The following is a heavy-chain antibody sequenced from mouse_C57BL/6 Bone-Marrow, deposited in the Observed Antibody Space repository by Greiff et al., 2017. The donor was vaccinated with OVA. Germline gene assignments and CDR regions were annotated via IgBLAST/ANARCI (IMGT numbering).Heavy chain of an antibody. D-gene: IGHD1-1*01. V-gene: IGHV5-6*01. Sequence: EVKLVESGGDLVKPGGSLKLSCAASGFTFSSYGMSWVRQTPDKRLEWVATISSGGSYTYYPDSVKGRFTISRDNAKNTLYLQMSSLKSEDTAMYYCARPFITTVVARYWYFDVWGTGTTVTVSS. CDR3: ARPFITTVVARYWYFDV. CDR2: ISSGGSYT. J-gene: IGHJ1*03. CDR1: GFTFSSYG.